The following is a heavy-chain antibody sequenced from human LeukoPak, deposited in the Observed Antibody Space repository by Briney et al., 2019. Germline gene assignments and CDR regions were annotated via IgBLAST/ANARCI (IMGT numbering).Heavy chain of an antibody. J-gene: IGHJ4*02. CDR2: IYSGGST. CDR1: GFTVSSYY. V-gene: IGHV3-66*01. D-gene: IGHD3-10*01. CDR3: AKDLLLWFGELRYFDY. Sequence: GGSLRLSCAASGFTVSSYYMTWVRQAPGKGLEWVSVIYSGGSTYYADSVKGRVAISRDNSKNTVFLQMNSVRAEDTAVYYCAKDLLLWFGELRYFDYWGQGTLVTVSS.